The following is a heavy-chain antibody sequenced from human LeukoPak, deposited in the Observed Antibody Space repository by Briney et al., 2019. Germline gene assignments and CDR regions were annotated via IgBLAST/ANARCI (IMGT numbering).Heavy chain of an antibody. Sequence: GASVTVSFMSSVYTFTLYYIHWVRQAPGQGPEWMGWINPNSGGTNYAQKFQGRVTITSDTSISTAYMELTRLTSDDTAVYYCGRDYPLDGAKIWFDRWGQGTLVTVSS. J-gene: IGHJ5*02. CDR1: VYTFTLYY. CDR2: INPNSGGT. CDR3: GRDYPLDGAKIWFDR. D-gene: IGHD1-26*01. V-gene: IGHV1-2*02.